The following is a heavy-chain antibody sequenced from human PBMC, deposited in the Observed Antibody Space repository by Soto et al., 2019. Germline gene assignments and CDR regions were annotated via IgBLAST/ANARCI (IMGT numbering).Heavy chain of an antibody. CDR1: GYTFTSHD. D-gene: IGHD4-17*01. CDR2: MNPNSGNT. J-gene: IGHJ6*03. Sequence: QVQLVQSGAEVKKPGASVKVSCKASGYTFTSHDINWVRQATGQGLEWMGWMNPNSGNTGYAQKFQGRVTMTRNTSISTAYMELSSLRSEDTAVYYCARGNDYGDYYYYYMDVWGKGTTVTVSS. V-gene: IGHV1-8*01. CDR3: ARGNDYGDYYYYYMDV.